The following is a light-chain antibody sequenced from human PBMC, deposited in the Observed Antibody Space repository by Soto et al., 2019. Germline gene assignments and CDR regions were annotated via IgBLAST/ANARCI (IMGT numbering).Light chain of an antibody. CDR1: RGISNH. V-gene: IGKV1-17*03. CDR2: DAS. J-gene: IGKJ5*01. Sequence: DIQMTQSPSAMSASVGDRVTITCRASRGISNHLVWFQQKPGKVTKRLIYDASSLQAGVPSRCSGSGSGTDFTLTISSLQPEDFATYYCLHHHNFPLTFGQGTRME. CDR3: LHHHNFPLT.